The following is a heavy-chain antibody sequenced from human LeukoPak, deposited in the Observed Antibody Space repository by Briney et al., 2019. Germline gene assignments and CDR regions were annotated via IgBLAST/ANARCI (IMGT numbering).Heavy chain of an antibody. J-gene: IGHJ4*02. CDR1: GGSISSGGYY. V-gene: IGHV4-30-2*01. Sequence: SETLSLTCTVSGGSISSGGYYWSWIRQPPGKGLEWIGYIYHSGSTYYNPSLKSRVTISVDRSKNQFSLKLSSVTAADTAVYYCARAIRPDYWGQGTLVTVSS. CDR3: ARAIRPDY. D-gene: IGHD6-6*01. CDR2: IYHSGST.